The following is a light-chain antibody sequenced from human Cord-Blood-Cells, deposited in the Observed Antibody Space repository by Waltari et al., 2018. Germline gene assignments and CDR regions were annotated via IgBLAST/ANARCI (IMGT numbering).Light chain of an antibody. V-gene: IGLV2-14*01. Sequence: QSALTQPASVSGSPGQSITISCTGTSSDVGGYNYVSWYQQHPREAPKLMIYEVSNRPSGVSNRFSGSKSGNTASLTISGLQAEDEADYYCSSYTSSSTLVFGTGTKVTVL. CDR2: EVS. CDR3: SSYTSSSTLV. J-gene: IGLJ1*01. CDR1: SSDVGGYNY.